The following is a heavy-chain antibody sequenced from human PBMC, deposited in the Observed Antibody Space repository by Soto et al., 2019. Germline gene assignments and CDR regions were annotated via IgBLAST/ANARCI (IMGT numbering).Heavy chain of an antibody. V-gene: IGHV3-74*01. D-gene: IGHD6-19*01. CDR1: GFTFSSYW. CDR3: ARRRGSSGWKTNFDY. J-gene: IGHJ4*02. Sequence: EVQLVGSGGGLVQPGGSLRLSCAASGFTFSSYWMHWVRQAPGKGLVWVSRINSDGSSTSYADSVKGRFTISRDNAKNTLYLQMNSLRAEDTAVYYCARRRGSSGWKTNFDYWGQGTLVTVSS. CDR2: INSDGSST.